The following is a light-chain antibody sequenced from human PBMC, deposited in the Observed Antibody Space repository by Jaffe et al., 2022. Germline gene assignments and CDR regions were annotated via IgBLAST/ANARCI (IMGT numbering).Light chain of an antibody. Sequence: QSVLTQPPSVSGAPGQRVTISCTGSSSNIGAGYDVHWYQQLPGTAPKLLIYVNINRPSGVPDRFSGSKSGTSASLAITGLQAEDEGDYYCQSYDSSLSGSVFGGGTKLTVL. CDR3: QSYDSSLSGSV. V-gene: IGLV1-40*01. CDR1: SSNIGAGYD. CDR2: VNI. J-gene: IGLJ2*01.